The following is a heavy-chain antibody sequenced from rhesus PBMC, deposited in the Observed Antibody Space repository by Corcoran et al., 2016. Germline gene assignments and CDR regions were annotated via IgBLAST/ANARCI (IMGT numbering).Heavy chain of an antibody. CDR1: GGSISDNYY. V-gene: IGHV4S9*01. CDR2: IYGSSGST. J-gene: IGHJ4*01. Sequence: QVQLQESGPGLVKPSETLSLTCAVSGGSISDNYYWNWIRQPPGKGLEWIGNIYGSSGSTSSNPPLSVRVTISKDTSKNQFSLKLSSVTAADTAVYFCAREGTVSYFDHWGQGVLVTVSS. CDR3: AREGTVSYFDH. D-gene: IGHD5-24*01.